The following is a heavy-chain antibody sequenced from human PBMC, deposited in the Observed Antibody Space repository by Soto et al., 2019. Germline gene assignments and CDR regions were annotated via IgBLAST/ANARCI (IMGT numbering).Heavy chain of an antibody. Sequence: GGSLRLSCAASGFTFSSYGMHWVRQAPGKGLEWVAVISYDGSNKYYADSVKGRFTISRDNSKNTLYLQMNSLRAEDTAVYYCAFRIAAAAYRDIHDAFDIWGQGTMVTVSS. J-gene: IGHJ3*02. D-gene: IGHD6-13*01. V-gene: IGHV3-30*03. CDR2: ISYDGSNK. CDR1: GFTFSSYG. CDR3: AFRIAAAAYRDIHDAFDI.